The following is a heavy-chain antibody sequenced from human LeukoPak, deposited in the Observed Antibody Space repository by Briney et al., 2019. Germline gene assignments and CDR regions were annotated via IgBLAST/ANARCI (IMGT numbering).Heavy chain of an antibody. CDR1: GHTFTCYY. CDR3: ARDPNTYYYDSSGYYSVGWFDP. Sequence: ASVKVSYKASGHTFTCYYMHLVRQAPGQGLDWIRWINPNSVGTNYAQKFHGRITMTRATSISTAYMELSRLRSEDTAVYYCARDPNTYYYDSSGYYSVGWFDPWGQGNLVTVSS. D-gene: IGHD3-22*01. J-gene: IGHJ5*02. CDR2: INPNSVGT. V-gene: IGHV1-2*02.